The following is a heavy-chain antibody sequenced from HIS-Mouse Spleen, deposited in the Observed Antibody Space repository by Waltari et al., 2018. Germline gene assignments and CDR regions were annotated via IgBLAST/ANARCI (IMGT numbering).Heavy chain of an antibody. J-gene: IGHJ2*01. CDR3: AREIPYSSSWYDWYFDL. D-gene: IGHD6-13*01. V-gene: IGHV4-39*07. Sequence: QLQLQESGPGLVKPSETLSLTCTVSGGSISSSSYYWGWIRQPPGKGLEWIGSIYYSGSTTTNPSLKRRVTISVDTSKNQFSRKLSSVTAADTAVYYCAREIPYSSSWYDWYFDLWGRGTLVTVSS. CDR2: IYYSGST. CDR1: GGSISSSSYY.